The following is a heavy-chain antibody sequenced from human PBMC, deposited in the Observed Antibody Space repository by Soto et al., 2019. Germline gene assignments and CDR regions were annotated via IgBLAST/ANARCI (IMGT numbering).Heavy chain of an antibody. D-gene: IGHD3-3*01. CDR1: GYTFTSYG. J-gene: IGHJ4*02. V-gene: IGHV1-18*01. CDR3: AGDPPSFGVVDDY. Sequence: QVQLVQSGAEVKKPGASVKVSCKSSGYTFTSYGISWGRQAPGQGLELLGCISAYNGNTNYAHKLEGRVTMTTDTSTSTAYMELRSLRSDDTAVYYCAGDPPSFGVVDDYWGQGTLVTVSS. CDR2: ISAYNGNT.